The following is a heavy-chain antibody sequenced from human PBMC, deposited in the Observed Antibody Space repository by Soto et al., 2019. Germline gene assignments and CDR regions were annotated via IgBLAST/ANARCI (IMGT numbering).Heavy chain of an antibody. V-gene: IGHV1-69*06. CDR1: VGTFSSYA. J-gene: IGHJ6*02. Sequence: QVQLVQSGAEVKKPGSSVKVSCKASVGTFSSYAISWVRQAPGQGLEGMGGIIPIFGTANYAKKFQGRVTITADKSTSTAYMELSSLRSEDTAVYYCASTIFGVVLHYYYGMDVWGQGTTVTVSS. D-gene: IGHD3-3*01. CDR2: IIPIFGTA. CDR3: ASTIFGVVLHYYYGMDV.